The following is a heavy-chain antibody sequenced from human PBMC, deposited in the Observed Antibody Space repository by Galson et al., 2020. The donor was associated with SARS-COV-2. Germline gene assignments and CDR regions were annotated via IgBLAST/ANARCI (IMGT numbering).Heavy chain of an antibody. D-gene: IGHD1-1*01. CDR1: GFTFSGSW. V-gene: IGHV3-7*01. Sequence: QLGEFLKISCAASGFTFSGSWMSWVRQAPGKGLEWVANIKPDGSGQSYLDSVKGRFTISRDNAKNSLFLQMNTLRAEDTAVYYCARHFNWAFDSGGQGTLVAVSS. J-gene: IGHJ4*02. CDR2: IKPDGSGQ. CDR3: ARHFNWAFDS.